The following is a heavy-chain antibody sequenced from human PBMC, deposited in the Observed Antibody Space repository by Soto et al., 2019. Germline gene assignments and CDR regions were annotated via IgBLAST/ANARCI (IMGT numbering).Heavy chain of an antibody. D-gene: IGHD3-10*01. CDR3: ARYPIPWGSGKALTTPHQYSYYGMDV. V-gene: IGHV1-18*01. CDR2: IRAYNGNP. CDR1: GYTFTSSG. Sequence: QVQLVKSGAEVKKPGASVQVSCKASGYTFTSSGISWVRQAPGQGLEWMGWIRAYNGNPNYAQKLQGRVTMTTDTSPSTAYMELRSLRSDDTAGYYCARYPIPWGSGKALTTPHQYSYYGMDVWGQGTTVTVSS. J-gene: IGHJ6*02.